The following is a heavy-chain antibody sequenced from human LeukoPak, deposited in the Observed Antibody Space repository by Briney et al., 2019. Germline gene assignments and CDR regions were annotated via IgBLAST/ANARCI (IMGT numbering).Heavy chain of an antibody. V-gene: IGHV4-34*01. Sequence: AETLSLTCAFSGGSFTGYSWRWIRQSPGKGLEWIGVVNHDGSTNYNPYLKSRVTISIDTSMNQFSLNLTSVGGADTAVYYCARGRSNYGPWGPGTLVTVSS. CDR2: VNHDGST. J-gene: IGHJ5*02. D-gene: IGHD4-17*01. CDR1: GGSFTGYS. CDR3: ARGRSNYGP.